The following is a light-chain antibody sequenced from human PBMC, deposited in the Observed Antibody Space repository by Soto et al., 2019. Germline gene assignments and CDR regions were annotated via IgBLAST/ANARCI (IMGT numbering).Light chain of an antibody. Sequence: QSVLTQPPSATGSPGQSVTISCTGTSSDVGGYKYVSRYQQHPGKAPKLMIYEVNKRPSGVPDRFSGSKSGNTASLTVSGLQAEDEADYYCSSYAGNNNLFGGGTKLTVL. V-gene: IGLV2-8*01. CDR2: EVN. CDR3: SSYAGNNNL. CDR1: SSDVGGYKY. J-gene: IGLJ2*01.